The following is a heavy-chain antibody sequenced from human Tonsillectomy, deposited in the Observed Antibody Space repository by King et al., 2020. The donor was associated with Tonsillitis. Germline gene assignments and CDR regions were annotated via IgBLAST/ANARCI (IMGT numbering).Heavy chain of an antibody. Sequence: VQLQQWGAGLLKPSETLSVTCAVYGGSFSGYYWSWIRQPPGKGLEWIGEINHSGSTNYNPSLKNRVTISVDTSKNQFSLKLSSVTAADTAVYYCARGWDAVVPAAVQLSLSVWGAGTPVTLSP. J-gene: IGHJ6*04. V-gene: IGHV4-34*01. CDR1: GGSFSGYY. CDR2: INHSGST. CDR3: ARGWDAVVPAAVQLSLSV. D-gene: IGHD2-2*01.